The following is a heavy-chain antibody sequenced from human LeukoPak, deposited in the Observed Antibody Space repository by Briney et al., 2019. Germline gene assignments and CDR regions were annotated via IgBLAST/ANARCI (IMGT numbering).Heavy chain of an antibody. CDR2: IYYSGST. V-gene: IGHV4-39*07. D-gene: IGHD3-10*01. J-gene: IGHJ4*02. Sequence: PSETLSLTCTVSGGSISSSSYYWGWIRQPPGKGLEWIGSIYYSGSTYYNPSLKSRVTMSVDTSKNQFSLKLTSVTAADTAVYYCARDSGYGSADYWGQGTLVTVSS. CDR1: GGSISSSSYY. CDR3: ARDSGYGSADY.